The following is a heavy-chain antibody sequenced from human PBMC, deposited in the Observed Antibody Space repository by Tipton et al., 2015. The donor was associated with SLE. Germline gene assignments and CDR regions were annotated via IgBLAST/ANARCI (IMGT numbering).Heavy chain of an antibody. CDR2: ISWDSGSI. D-gene: IGHD3-22*01. Sequence: SLRLSCAASGFTFSRYWMHWVRQAPGKGLEWVSGISWDSGSIGYADSVKGRFTISRDNAKNSLYLQTNGLRPEDAALYYCAKGGGYRDYYYYYGVDVWGQGTTVAVSS. CDR3: AKGGGYRDYYYYYGVDV. J-gene: IGHJ6*02. CDR1: GFTFSRYW. V-gene: IGHV3-9*01.